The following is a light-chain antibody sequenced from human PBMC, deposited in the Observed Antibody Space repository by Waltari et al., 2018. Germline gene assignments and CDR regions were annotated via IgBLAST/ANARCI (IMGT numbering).Light chain of an antibody. CDR3: NSYTSSTTQV. CDR1: SSDVGAYNY. J-gene: IGLJ1*01. CDR2: EVY. Sequence: QSALTQPASVSGSPGQSITISCTGTSSDVGAYNYVSWYQQHPGKAPQLMIYEVYNRPCGVSHLFSCSKSGNTASLTISGLQAEDEADYYCNSYTSSTTQVFGTGTKVTVL. V-gene: IGLV2-14*01.